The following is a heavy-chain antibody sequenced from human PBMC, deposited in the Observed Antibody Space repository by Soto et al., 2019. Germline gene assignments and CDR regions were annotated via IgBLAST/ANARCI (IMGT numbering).Heavy chain of an antibody. CDR2: ISTHNGNT. Sequence: ASVKVSCKASGYTFINYGISWVRQAPGQGLEWMGWISTHNGNTNYGQKVQGRVTMTTDTSTSTVYMELRSLRSDDTAVYYCARDGLYGSPLAGYGSDVWGQGTTVTVSS. D-gene: IGHD2-15*01. CDR1: GYTFINYG. V-gene: IGHV1-18*01. CDR3: ARDGLYGSPLAGYGSDV. J-gene: IGHJ6*02.